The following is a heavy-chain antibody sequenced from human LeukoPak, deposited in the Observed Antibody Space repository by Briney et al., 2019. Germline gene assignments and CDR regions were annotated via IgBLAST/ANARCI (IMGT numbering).Heavy chain of an antibody. D-gene: IGHD2-21*01. V-gene: IGHV3-23*01. Sequence: AGGSLRLSCAASGFTFSSYAMSWVRQAPGRGLEWVSAISGSGGSTYYADSVKGRFTISRDNSKNTLYLQMNSLRAEDTAVYYCAKDVFPAGSSPHDNWGQGTLVTVSS. CDR1: GFTFSSYA. J-gene: IGHJ4*02. CDR3: AKDVFPAGSSPHDN. CDR2: ISGSGGST.